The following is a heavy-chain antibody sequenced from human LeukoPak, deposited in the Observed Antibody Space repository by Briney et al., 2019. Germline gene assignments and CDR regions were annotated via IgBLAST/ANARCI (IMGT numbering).Heavy chain of an antibody. CDR2: IIPIFGTA. J-gene: IGHJ6*04. Sequence: SVKVSCKASGGTFSSYAISWVRQAPGQGLEWMGGIIPIFGTANYAQKFQGRVTITADKSTSTAYMELSSLRSEDTAVYYCARDVAYGDNLSPYYYYGMDVWGKGTTVTVSS. CDR1: GGTFSSYA. V-gene: IGHV1-69*06. CDR3: ARDVAYGDNLSPYYYYGMDV. D-gene: IGHD4-17*01.